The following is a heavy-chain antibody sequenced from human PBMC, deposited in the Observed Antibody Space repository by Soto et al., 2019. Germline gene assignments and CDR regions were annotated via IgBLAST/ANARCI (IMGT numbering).Heavy chain of an antibody. Sequence: HPGGSLRLSCAASGFTFSSYGMHWVRQAPGKGLEWVAVISYDGSNKYYADSVKGRFTISRDNSKNTLYLQMNSLRAEDTAVYYCAKDLDGYNYFFYYYGMDVWGQGTTVTVSS. CDR3: AKDLDGYNYFFYYYGMDV. CDR2: ISYDGSNK. D-gene: IGHD5-12*01. J-gene: IGHJ6*02. CDR1: GFTFSSYG. V-gene: IGHV3-30*18.